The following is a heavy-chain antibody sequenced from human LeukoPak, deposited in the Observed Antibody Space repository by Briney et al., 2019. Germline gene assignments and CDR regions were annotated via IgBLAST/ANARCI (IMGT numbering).Heavy chain of an antibody. D-gene: IGHD1-26*01. CDR2: IVVGSGNT. CDR1: GFTLTSSA. V-gene: IGHV1-58*02. J-gene: IGHJ6*03. Sequence: ASVKVSCKASGFTLTSSAMQWVRQARGQRLEWIGWIVVGSGNTNYAQKFQERVTITRDMSTSTAYMELSSLRSEDTAVYYCAADSPSGSYSPYYYMDVWGKGTTVTVSS. CDR3: AADSPSGSYSPYYYMDV.